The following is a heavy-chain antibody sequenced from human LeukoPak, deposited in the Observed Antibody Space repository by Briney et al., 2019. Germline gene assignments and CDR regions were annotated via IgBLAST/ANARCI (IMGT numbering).Heavy chain of an antibody. J-gene: IGHJ3*02. V-gene: IGHV3-21*01. CDR3: ARPDEQQLVRDAFDI. CDR1: GFTFSSYS. Sequence: GGSLRLSCAASGFTFSSYSMNWVRQAPGKGLEWVSSISSSSSYIYYADSVKGRFTISRDNAKNSLYLQMNGLGAEDTAVYYCARPDEQQLVRDAFDIWGQGTMVTVSS. CDR2: ISSSSSYI. D-gene: IGHD6-13*01.